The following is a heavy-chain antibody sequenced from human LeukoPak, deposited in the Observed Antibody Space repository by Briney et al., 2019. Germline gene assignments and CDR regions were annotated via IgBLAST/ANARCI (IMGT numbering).Heavy chain of an antibody. CDR1: GGSFSGYY. CDR2: INHSGST. V-gene: IGHV4-34*01. Sequence: SETPSLTCAVYGGSFSGYYWSWIRQPPGKGLEWIGEINHSGSTNYNPSLKSRVTISVDTSKNQFSLKLSSVTAADTAVYYCARAAKSIAARRDFDYWGQGTLVTVSS. CDR3: ARAAKSIAARRDFDY. J-gene: IGHJ4*02. D-gene: IGHD6-6*01.